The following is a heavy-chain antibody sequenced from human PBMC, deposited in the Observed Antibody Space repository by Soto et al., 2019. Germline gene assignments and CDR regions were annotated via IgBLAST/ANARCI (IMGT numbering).Heavy chain of an antibody. CDR1: GFTFSSYA. D-gene: IGHD3-10*01. Sequence: QVQLVESGGGVVQPGRSLRLSCAASGFTFSSYAMHWVRQAPGKGLEWVAVISYDGSNKYYADSVKGRFTISRDNSKNTLYLQMNSLRAEDTAVYYCARDGNMVRGVIITNLLDYWGQGTLVTVSS. V-gene: IGHV3-30-3*01. J-gene: IGHJ4*02. CDR3: ARDGNMVRGVIITNLLDY. CDR2: ISYDGSNK.